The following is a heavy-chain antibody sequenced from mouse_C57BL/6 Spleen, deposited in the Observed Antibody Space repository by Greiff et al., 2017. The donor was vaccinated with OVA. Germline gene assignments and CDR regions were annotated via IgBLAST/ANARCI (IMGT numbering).Heavy chain of an antibody. V-gene: IGHV1-9*01. CDR1: GYTFTGYW. J-gene: IGHJ3*01. CDR2: ILPGSGST. Sequence: VKLVESGAELMKPGASVKLSCKATGYTFTGYWIEWVKQRPGHGLEWIGEILPGSGSTNYNEKFKGKATFTADTSSNTAYMQLSSLTTEDSAIYYCARRDYGSGTYWGQGTLVTVSA. CDR3: ARRDYGSGTY. D-gene: IGHD1-1*01.